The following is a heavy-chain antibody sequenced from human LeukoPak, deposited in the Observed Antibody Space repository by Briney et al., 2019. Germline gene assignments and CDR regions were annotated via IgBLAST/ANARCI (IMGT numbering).Heavy chain of an antibody. CDR1: GFTFRNYA. J-gene: IGHJ4*02. CDR2: ISYDGRNT. Sequence: GGSLRLSCAASGFTFRNYAMHWVRQAPGKGLEWVAIISYDGRNTYYSDSVKGRFTISRDNSKNTLYLHMNSLRPEDTAVYYCARDSSLSYCGGDCFHFDYWGQGILVTVSS. V-gene: IGHV3-30*01. CDR3: ARDSSLSYCGGDCFHFDY. D-gene: IGHD2-21*02.